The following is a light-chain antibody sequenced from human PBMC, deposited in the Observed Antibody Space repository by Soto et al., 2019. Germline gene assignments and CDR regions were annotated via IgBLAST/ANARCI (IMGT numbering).Light chain of an antibody. V-gene: IGLV2-14*01. CDR1: GHDIGYYGY. Sequence: QSALAQTPSVSGSPGQSITISCTGTGHDIGYYGYVSWYQQHPGRAPKLIIYEVTNRPSGVSNRFSASKSGNTASLTISGLQAEDEADYYCSSFTTTDTIVFGTGTKATVL. J-gene: IGLJ1*01. CDR2: EVT. CDR3: SSFTTTDTIV.